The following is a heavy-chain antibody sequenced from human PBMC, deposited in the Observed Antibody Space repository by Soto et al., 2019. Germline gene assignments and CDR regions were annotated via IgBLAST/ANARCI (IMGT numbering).Heavy chain of an antibody. CDR1: GVAFSSYA. Sequence: GGSLRLSCTASGVAFSSYAMSWVRQAPGGGLEWGSVGGGGGGTTFSADSVKGRFTISRDNSKNPVYLQMSSLRPEDTAIYYCTKSHGPVGTVTRYTVPSSSLYLDLWGQGTQVPVSS. CDR3: TKSHGPVGTVTRYTVPSSSLYLDL. V-gene: IGHV3-23*01. D-gene: IGHD1-26*01. CDR2: GGGGGGTT. J-gene: IGHJ4*02.